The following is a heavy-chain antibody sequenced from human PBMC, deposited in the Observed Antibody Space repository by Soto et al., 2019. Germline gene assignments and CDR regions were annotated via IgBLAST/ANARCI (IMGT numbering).Heavy chain of an antibody. CDR3: TTAATTVTTIDY. D-gene: IGHD4-17*01. V-gene: IGHV3-15*01. CDR2: IKRNADGGTA. J-gene: IGHJ4*02. Sequence: EVQLVESGGGLVQPGGPLRLSCAASGFTFSNAWMSWVRQAPGKGLEWVGRIKRNADGGTADYAAPVKGRFTISRDDSKNTLYLQMNSLKTEDTAVYYCTTAATTVTTIDYWGQGTLVTVSS. CDR1: GFTFSNAW.